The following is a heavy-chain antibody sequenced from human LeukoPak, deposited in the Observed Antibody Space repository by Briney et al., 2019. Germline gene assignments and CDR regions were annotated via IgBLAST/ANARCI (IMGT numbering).Heavy chain of an antibody. J-gene: IGHJ4*02. D-gene: IGHD3-10*01. CDR1: VFTFNTYG. Sequence: GGSLRLSRAASVFTFNTYGMHCVPEAPGKGLEGVAGISYDEMDQYYADSVKGRFNIPRHNSQHTLNRQMNSLSAEDTAIYYCAKERDYYVSGSDYWGQGTLVTVSS. CDR3: AKERDYYVSGSDY. V-gene: IGHV3-30*18. CDR2: ISYDEMDQ.